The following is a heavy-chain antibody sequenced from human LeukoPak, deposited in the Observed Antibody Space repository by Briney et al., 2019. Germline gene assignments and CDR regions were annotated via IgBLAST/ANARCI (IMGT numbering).Heavy chain of an antibody. CDR1: VYTFTSYD. V-gene: IGHV1-8*01. D-gene: IGHD3-10*01. CDR3: ARGRSGTMVRGALKNWFDP. J-gene: IGHJ5*02. CDR2: MNPNSGNT. Sequence: ASVKVSCKASVYTFTSYDINGVRQATGQGRDWMGWMNPNSGNTGYAQNFQGRVTMTRNTSISTAYMELSSLRSEDTAVSYCARGRSGTMVRGALKNWFDPWGQGTLVTVSS.